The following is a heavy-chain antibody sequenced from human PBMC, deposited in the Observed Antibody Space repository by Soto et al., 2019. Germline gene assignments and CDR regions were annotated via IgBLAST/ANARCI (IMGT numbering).Heavy chain of an antibody. Sequence: ASVKVSCKASGYTFTSYDINWVRQATGQGLEWMGWMNPNSGNTGYAQKFQGRVTMTRNTSISTAYMELSSLRSEDTAVYYCARGPYYYASGSYDNWFDPWGQGTLVTVS. D-gene: IGHD3-10*01. CDR1: GYTFTSYD. CDR2: MNPNSGNT. J-gene: IGHJ5*02. V-gene: IGHV1-8*01. CDR3: ARGPYYYASGSYDNWFDP.